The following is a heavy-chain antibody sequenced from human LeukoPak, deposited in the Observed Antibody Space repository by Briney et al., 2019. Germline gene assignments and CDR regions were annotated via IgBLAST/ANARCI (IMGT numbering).Heavy chain of an antibody. J-gene: IGHJ4*02. CDR2: IYYSGST. V-gene: IGHV4-39*01. CDR1: GGSISSSSYY. Sequence: SETLSLPCTVSGGSISSSSYYWGWIRQPPGKGLEWIGSIYYSGSTYYNPSLKSRVTISVDTSKNQFSLKLSSVTAADTAVYYCARVAQTRAERFDYWRQGTLVTVSS. D-gene: IGHD1-1*01. CDR3: ARVAQTRAERFDY.